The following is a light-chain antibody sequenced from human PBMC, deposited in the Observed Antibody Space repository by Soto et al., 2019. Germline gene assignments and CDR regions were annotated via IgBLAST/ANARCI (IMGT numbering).Light chain of an antibody. CDR3: QQRSNWPLT. Sequence: EIVLTQSPATLSLSPGERATLYCRASQSVSSYLAWYQQKPGQAPRLLIYDASNRATGIPDRFSGSGSGTDFTLTIASLEPEDFAVYYCQQRSNWPLTFGGGTKVEIK. CDR2: DAS. V-gene: IGKV3-11*01. J-gene: IGKJ4*01. CDR1: QSVSSY.